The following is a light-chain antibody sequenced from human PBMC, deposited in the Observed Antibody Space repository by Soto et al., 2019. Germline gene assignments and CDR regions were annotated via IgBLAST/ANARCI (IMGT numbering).Light chain of an antibody. CDR2: EVS. J-gene: IGLJ2*01. CDR1: SSDVGGYNY. CDR3: SSYGGSNTVV. Sequence: QSVLTQHPSASGSPGQSVTISCTGSSSDVGGYNYVSWYQQHPGKAPKLMIYEVSKRPSGVPDRLSGSKSGNTASLTVSGLQAEDEADYYCSSYGGSNTVVFGGGTKLTVL. V-gene: IGLV2-8*01.